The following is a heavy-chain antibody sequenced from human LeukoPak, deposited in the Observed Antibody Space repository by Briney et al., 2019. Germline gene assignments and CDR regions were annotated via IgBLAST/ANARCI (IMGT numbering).Heavy chain of an antibody. CDR2: INHSGST. CDR1: GGSFSGYY. V-gene: IGHV4-34*01. Sequence: ETSETLSLTCAVYGGSFSGYYWSWIRQPPGKGLESIGEINHSGSTNYNPALKSRVTISVDTSKNQFSLKLSSVTAADTAVYYCARVRSYYYYYMDVWGKGTTVTVSS. J-gene: IGHJ6*03. CDR3: ARVRSYYYYYMDV.